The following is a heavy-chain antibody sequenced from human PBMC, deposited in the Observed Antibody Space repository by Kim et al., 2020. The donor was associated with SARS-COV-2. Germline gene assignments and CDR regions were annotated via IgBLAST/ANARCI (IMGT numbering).Heavy chain of an antibody. V-gene: IGHV3-21*01. Sequence: GGSLRLSCAASGFTFSSYSMNWVRQAPGKGLEWVSSISSSSSYIYYADSVKGRFTISRDNAKNSLYLQMNSLRAEDTAVYYCARAKVVATIKRGYFDYWGQGTLVTVSS. CDR2: ISSSSSYI. J-gene: IGHJ4*02. D-gene: IGHD5-12*01. CDR3: ARAKVVATIKRGYFDY. CDR1: GFTFSSYS.